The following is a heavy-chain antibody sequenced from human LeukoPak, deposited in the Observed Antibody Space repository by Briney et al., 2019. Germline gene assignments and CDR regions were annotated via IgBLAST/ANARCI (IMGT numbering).Heavy chain of an antibody. CDR1: GYTFTGYY. V-gene: IGHV1-2*02. D-gene: IGHD3-22*01. CDR3: ARTGGYFYDSSDQYYFDY. Sequence: ASVKVSCKASGYTFTGYYMHWVRQAPGQGLEWMGWINPNSGGTNYAQKFQGRVTMTRDTSISTAYMELSRLRSDATAVYYCARTGGYFYDSSDQYYFDYWGQGTLVTVSS. J-gene: IGHJ4*02. CDR2: INPNSGGT.